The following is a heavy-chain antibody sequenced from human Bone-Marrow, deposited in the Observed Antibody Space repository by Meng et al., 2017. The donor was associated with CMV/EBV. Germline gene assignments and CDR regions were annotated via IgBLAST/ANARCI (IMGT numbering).Heavy chain of an antibody. CDR1: GGSINNSSYY. J-gene: IGHJ3*02. CDR2: IYYSGST. Sequence: SETLSLTCTVSGGSINNSSYYWGWIRQSPGKGLEWIGNIYYSGSTYYQPSLKRRVTITVDTSKNQFSLKLSSVTAADTAIYYCARLTILRGLLHVRAFDIWGQGTMVTVPS. CDR3: ARLTILRGLLHVRAFDI. D-gene: IGHD3-10*01. V-gene: IGHV4-39*07.